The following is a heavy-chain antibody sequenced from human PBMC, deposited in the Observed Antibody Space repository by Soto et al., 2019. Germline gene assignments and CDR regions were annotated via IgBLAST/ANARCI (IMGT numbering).Heavy chain of an antibody. J-gene: IGHJ4*02. D-gene: IGHD1-1*01. CDR1: GFTFSSYA. CDR3: AREDPRVRTFDY. Sequence: QVQLVESGGGVVQPGRSLRLSCAASGFTFSSYAMHWVRQAPGKGLEWVAVISYDGSNKYYADSVKGRFTISRDNSKNTLYLQMNSLRAEDTAVYYCAREDPRVRTFDYWGQGTLVTVSS. V-gene: IGHV3-30-3*01. CDR2: ISYDGSNK.